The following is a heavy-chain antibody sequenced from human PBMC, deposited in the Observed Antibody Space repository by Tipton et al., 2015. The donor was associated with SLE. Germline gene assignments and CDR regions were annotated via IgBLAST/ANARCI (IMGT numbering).Heavy chain of an antibody. D-gene: IGHD3-3*01. J-gene: IGHJ4*02. Sequence: TLSLTCTVSGGSISSSSYYWGWIRQPPGKGLEWIGSIYYSGSIYYNPSLKSRVTISVDTSKNQFSLKLSSVTAADTAVYYCASTPRGARFYWGQGTLVTVSS. CDR2: IYYSGSI. CDR3: ASTPRGARFY. CDR1: GGSISSSSYY. V-gene: IGHV4-39*07.